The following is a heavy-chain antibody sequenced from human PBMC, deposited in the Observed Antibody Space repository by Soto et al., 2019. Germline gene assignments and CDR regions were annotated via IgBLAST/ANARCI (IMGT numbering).Heavy chain of an antibody. Sequence: LSVTCAVYGGSFSGYYWTWIRQSPEKGLEWIGEVNHSGTTYYNPSLKTRVTISVHTPKNQFSLKVSSVTAADTAVYYCARGIGYCSSINCYSSRRLRFDSWGQGTLVTVSS. V-gene: IGHV4-34*01. CDR1: GGSFSGYY. CDR2: VNHSGTT. D-gene: IGHD2-2*01. J-gene: IGHJ4*02. CDR3: ARGIGYCSSINCYSSRRLRFDS.